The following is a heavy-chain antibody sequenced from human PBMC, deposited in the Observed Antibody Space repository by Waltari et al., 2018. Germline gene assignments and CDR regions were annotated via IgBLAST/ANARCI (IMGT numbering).Heavy chain of an antibody. CDR1: GGTFSSYT. J-gene: IGHJ4*02. CDR2: IIPILGIA. CDR3: ASAPGIAAAGSPYY. Sequence: QVQLVQSGAEVKKPGSSVKVSCKASGGTFSSYTISWVRQAPGQGLEWMGRIIPILGIANYAQKFQGRVTITVDKSTSTAYMELSSLRSEDTAVYYCASAPGIAAAGSPYYWGQGTLVTVSS. D-gene: IGHD6-13*01. V-gene: IGHV1-69*02.